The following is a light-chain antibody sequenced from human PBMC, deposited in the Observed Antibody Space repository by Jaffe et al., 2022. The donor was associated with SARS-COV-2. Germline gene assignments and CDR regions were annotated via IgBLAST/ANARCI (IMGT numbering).Light chain of an antibody. CDR2: SHD. CDR1: RSNIGSNT. V-gene: IGLV1-44*01. J-gene: IGLJ2*01. Sequence: QSVLTQPPSASGTPGQRVTISCSGSRSNIGSNTVNWYQQLPGTAPKLLIYSHDQRPSGVPDRFSGSKSGTSASLAISGLRSEDEADYYCVTWDDSLNAVVFGGGTKLTVL. CDR3: VTWDDSLNAVV.